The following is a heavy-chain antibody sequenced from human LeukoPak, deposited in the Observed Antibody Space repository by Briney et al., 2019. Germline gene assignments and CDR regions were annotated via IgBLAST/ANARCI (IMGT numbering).Heavy chain of an antibody. V-gene: IGHV3-73*01. Sequence: PGGSLRLSCAASGFTFSGSSIHWVRQASGKGLEWVGRIRSKANSYATAYAASVQGRFTISRDDSKNTAYLQMDSLKTEDTAVYYCTGNYYGSGSYADFDYWGQGTLVTVSS. CDR2: IRSKANSYAT. J-gene: IGHJ4*02. D-gene: IGHD3-10*01. CDR1: GFTFSGSS. CDR3: TGNYYGSGSYADFDY.